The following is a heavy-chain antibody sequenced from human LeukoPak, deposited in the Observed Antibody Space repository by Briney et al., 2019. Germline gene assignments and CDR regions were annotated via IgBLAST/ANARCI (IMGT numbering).Heavy chain of an antibody. Sequence: GRSLRLSCAASGFTFSSYAMHWVRQAPGKGLEWVAVISYDGSNKYYADSVKGRFTISRDNSKNTLYLQMNSLRAEDTAVYYCAGVKKAVAGGFDYWGQGTLVTVSS. V-gene: IGHV3-30*04. CDR2: ISYDGSNK. J-gene: IGHJ4*02. D-gene: IGHD6-19*01. CDR1: GFTFSSYA. CDR3: AGVKKAVAGGFDY.